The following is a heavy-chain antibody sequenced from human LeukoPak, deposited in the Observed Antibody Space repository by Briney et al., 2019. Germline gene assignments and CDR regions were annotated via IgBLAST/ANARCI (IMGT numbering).Heavy chain of an antibody. CDR3: ARPRIAAAADDAFDI. J-gene: IGHJ3*02. D-gene: IGHD6-13*01. CDR1: GGSFSGYY. CDR2: INHSGST. V-gene: IGHV4-34*01. Sequence: PSETLSLTCAVYGGSFSGYYWSWIRQPPGKGLEWIGEINHSGSTNYNPSLKSRVTISVDTSKNQFSLKLSSVTAADTAVYYCARPRIAAAADDAFDIWGQGTMATVSS.